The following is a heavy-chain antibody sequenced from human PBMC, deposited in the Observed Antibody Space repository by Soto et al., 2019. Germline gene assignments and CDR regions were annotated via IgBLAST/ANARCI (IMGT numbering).Heavy chain of an antibody. J-gene: IGHJ5*02. CDR1: GGSITIANW. CDR3: ARVLRGWFDP. V-gene: IGHV4-4*02. Sequence: SETLSLTCAVSGGSITIANWWTWVRQPPGGGLEWIGEISHSGITNYKASLKSRVTMSVDKTKNDVSLKLTSVTAADTAVYYCARVLRGWFDPWGQGTPVTVSS. CDR2: ISHSGIT.